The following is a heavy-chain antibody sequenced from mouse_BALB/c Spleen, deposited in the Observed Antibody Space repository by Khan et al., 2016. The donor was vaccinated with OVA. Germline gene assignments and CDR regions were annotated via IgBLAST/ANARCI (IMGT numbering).Heavy chain of an antibody. Sequence: QVQLKESGPGLVAPSQSLSITCTVSGFSLTGYGVNWVRQPPGKGLEWLGMIWGDGNTDYNSALKSRLSISKDNSKSQVFLKMNSLQTDDTAMYYCGRAYYGNYREAMDYWGQGTSVTVSS. CDR1: GFSLTGYG. CDR3: GRAYYGNYREAMDY. CDR2: IWGDGNT. D-gene: IGHD2-10*01. J-gene: IGHJ4*01. V-gene: IGHV2-6-7*01.